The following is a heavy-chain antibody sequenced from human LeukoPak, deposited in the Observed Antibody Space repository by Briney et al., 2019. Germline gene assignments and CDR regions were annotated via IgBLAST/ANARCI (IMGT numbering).Heavy chain of an antibody. CDR3: AKDIRLIYGSGTFDS. CDR1: GFTVSSNS. Sequence: GGSLRLSCTVSGFTVSSNSMSWVRQAPGKGLEWVSFIYSDNTHYSDSVKGRFTISRDNSKNTLYLQMNSLRAEDTAVYYCAKDIRLIYGSGTFDSWGQGTLVTVSS. J-gene: IGHJ4*02. D-gene: IGHD3-10*01. CDR2: IYSDNT. V-gene: IGHV3-53*01.